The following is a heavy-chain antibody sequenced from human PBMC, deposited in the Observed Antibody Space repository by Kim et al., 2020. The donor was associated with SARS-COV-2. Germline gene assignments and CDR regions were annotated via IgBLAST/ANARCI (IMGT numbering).Heavy chain of an antibody. CDR1: GFTFSSYA. CDR3: AKDWGRVAVAEDYSFDY. V-gene: IGHV3-23*01. D-gene: IGHD6-19*01. Sequence: GGSLRLSCAASGFTFSSYAMSWVRQAPGKGLEWVSAISGSGGSKYYADSVKGRFTISRDNSKNTLYLQMNSLRAEDTAVYYCAKDWGRVAVAEDYSFDYWGQGTLVTVSS. J-gene: IGHJ4*02. CDR2: ISGSGGSK.